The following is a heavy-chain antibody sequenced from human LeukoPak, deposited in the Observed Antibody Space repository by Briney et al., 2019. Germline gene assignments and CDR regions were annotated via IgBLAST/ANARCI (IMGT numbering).Heavy chain of an antibody. CDR3: ARGHLPPALEWLLSGWFDP. D-gene: IGHD3-3*01. CDR2: IIPIFGTA. CDR1: GGTFSSYA. Sequence: SVKVSCKASGGTFSSYAISWVRQAPGQGLEWMGGIIPIFGTANYAQKFQGRVTITTDESTSTAYMELSSLRSEDTAVYYCARGHLPPALEWLLSGWFDPWGQGTLVTVSS. J-gene: IGHJ5*02. V-gene: IGHV1-69*05.